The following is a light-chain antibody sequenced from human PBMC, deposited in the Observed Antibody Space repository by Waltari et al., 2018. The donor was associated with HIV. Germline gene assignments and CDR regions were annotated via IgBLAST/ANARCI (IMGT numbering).Light chain of an antibody. CDR1: SPNIGPYS. CDR3: ATWDSSLSSWV. CDR2: DNR. Sequence: QSVLTQPPSVSAAPGQRVTISCSGSSPNIGPYSVSWSQQLTGAAPRLLIYDNRKRPSGIPDRCAGSKSGTSATLGITGLQTGDEADYFCATWDSSLSSWVFGGGTKLTVL. V-gene: IGLV1-51*01. J-gene: IGLJ3*02.